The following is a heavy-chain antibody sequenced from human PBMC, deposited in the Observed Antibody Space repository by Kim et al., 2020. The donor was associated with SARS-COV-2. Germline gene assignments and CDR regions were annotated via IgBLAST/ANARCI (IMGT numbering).Heavy chain of an antibody. CDR3: ARESLPPYYYGMDV. V-gene: IGHV7-4-1*02. CDR2: INTNTGNP. J-gene: IGHJ6*02. CDR1: GYTFTSYA. Sequence: ASVKVSCKASGYTFTSYAMNWVRQAPGQGLEWMGWINTNTGNPTYAQGFTGRFVFSLDTSVSTAYLQISSLKAEDTAVYYCARESLPPYYYGMDVWGQGTTVTVSS.